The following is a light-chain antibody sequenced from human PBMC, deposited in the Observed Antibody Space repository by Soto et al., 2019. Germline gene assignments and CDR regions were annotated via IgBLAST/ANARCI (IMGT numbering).Light chain of an antibody. V-gene: IGKV3-11*01. J-gene: IGKJ5*01. CDR1: QSVSSY. Sequence: EIVLTQSPATLSLSPGERATLSCRASQSVSSYLAWYQQKPGQAPRLLIYDASNRATGIPARFSGSGSGTDFTLTISSLEPEDFAVYYCQQQEAFGQGTRLENK. CDR2: DAS. CDR3: QQQEA.